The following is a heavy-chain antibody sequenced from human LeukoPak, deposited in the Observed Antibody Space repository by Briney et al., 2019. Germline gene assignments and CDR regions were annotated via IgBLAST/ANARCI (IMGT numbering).Heavy chain of an antibody. D-gene: IGHD3-22*01. CDR1: GGSFSGYY. Sequence: SETLSLTCAVYGGSFSGYYWSWIRQPPGKGLEWIGEINHSGSTNYNPSLKSRVTISVDTSKNQFSLKLSSVTAADTAVYYCARGRKGRYDSSSYYYNYYMDVWGKGTTVTVSS. J-gene: IGHJ6*03. CDR3: ARGRKGRYDSSSYYYNYYMDV. CDR2: INHSGST. V-gene: IGHV4-34*01.